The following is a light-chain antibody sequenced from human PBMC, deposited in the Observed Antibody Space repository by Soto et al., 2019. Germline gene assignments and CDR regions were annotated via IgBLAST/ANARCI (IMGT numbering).Light chain of an antibody. J-gene: IGKJ1*01. CDR3: QHYNSYSDA. CDR1: QTISSW. Sequence: IPITQSPSSLSASVGERVTITFPASQTISSWLAWYQQKPGKAPKLLIYKASTLKSGVPSRFSGSGSGTEFTLTISSLQPDDFATYYCQHYNSYSDAFGQGTKVDI. CDR2: KAS. V-gene: IGKV1-5*03.